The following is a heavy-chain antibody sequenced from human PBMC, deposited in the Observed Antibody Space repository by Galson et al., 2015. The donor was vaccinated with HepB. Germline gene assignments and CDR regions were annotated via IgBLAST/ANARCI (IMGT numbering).Heavy chain of an antibody. Sequence: SLRLSCAASGFTFSSYAMHWVRQAPGKGLEYVSAISSNGGSTYYADSVKGRFTISRDNSKNTLYLQMSSLRAEDTAVYYCVKVPDYYYYYMDVWGKGTSVTVSS. CDR2: ISSNGGST. CDR1: GFTFSSYA. J-gene: IGHJ6*03. CDR3: VKVPDYYYYYMDV. V-gene: IGHV3-64D*06.